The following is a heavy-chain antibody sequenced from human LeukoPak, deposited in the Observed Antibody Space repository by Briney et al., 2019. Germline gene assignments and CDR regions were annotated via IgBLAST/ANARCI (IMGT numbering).Heavy chain of an antibody. CDR2: TYYRSKWYN. CDR3: AREGQYYDFWSADNGYFDY. V-gene: IGHV6-1*01. J-gene: IGHJ4*02. D-gene: IGHD3-3*01. CDR1: GDSVSSNSAA. Sequence: SQTLSLTCAISGDSVSSNSAAWNWIRQSPSRGLEWLGRTYYRSKWYNDYAVSVKSRITINPDTSKDQFSLQLNSVTPEDTAVYYCAREGQYYDFWSADNGYFDYWGQGTLVTVSS.